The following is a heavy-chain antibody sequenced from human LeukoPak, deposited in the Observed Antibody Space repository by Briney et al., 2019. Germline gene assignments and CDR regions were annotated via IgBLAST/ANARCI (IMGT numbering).Heavy chain of an antibody. V-gene: IGHV4-39*01. CDR2: IYYSGST. Sequence: PSETLSLSHTVSGGSLNDMSYYCGWIRQPPGKGLEWIGSIYYSGSTYYNPSLKSRVTISVDTSKNQFSLKLSSVTAADTAVYYCGGHGTYFDHWGQGSLVTVSS. J-gene: IGHJ4*02. CDR1: GGSLNDMSYY. CDR3: GGHGTYFDH.